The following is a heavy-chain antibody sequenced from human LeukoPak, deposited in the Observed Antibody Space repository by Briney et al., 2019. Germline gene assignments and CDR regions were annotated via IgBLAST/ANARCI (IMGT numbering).Heavy chain of an antibody. J-gene: IGHJ3*02. V-gene: IGHV3-11*01. CDR1: GFTFSDYY. Sequence: GGSLRLSCAASGFTFSDYYMSWIRQAPGKGLEWVSYISSSGSTIYYADSVKGRFTISRDNAKNSLYLQMNSLRAEDTALYYCARVGRTMTAAGFGAFDIWGQGTMVTVSS. CDR3: ARVGRTMTAAGFGAFDI. D-gene: IGHD6-13*01. CDR2: ISSSGSTI.